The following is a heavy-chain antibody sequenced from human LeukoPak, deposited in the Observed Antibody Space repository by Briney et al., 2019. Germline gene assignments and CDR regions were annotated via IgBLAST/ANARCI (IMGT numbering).Heavy chain of an antibody. Sequence: GGSLRLSCAASGSTFSNYGMHWVRQAPGKGLEWVAFLRRDGSDKYYADSVKGRFTISRDNSKNTVYLQMNSLRPEDTAVYYCAKDHSQNFDYWGQGTLVTVSS. J-gene: IGHJ4*02. D-gene: IGHD5-18*01. V-gene: IGHV3-30*02. CDR3: AKDHSQNFDY. CDR2: LRRDGSDK. CDR1: GSTFSNYG.